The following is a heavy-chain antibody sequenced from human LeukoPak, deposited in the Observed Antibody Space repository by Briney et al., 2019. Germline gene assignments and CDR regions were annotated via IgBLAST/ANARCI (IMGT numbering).Heavy chain of an antibody. V-gene: IGHV3-30*03. CDR2: IANDGKDK. CDR1: GFTFSRYG. J-gene: IGHJ6*04. CDR3: ARDAPPLGMDV. Sequence: GGSLGLSCAASGFTFSRYGLHWVRQAPGKGLEWVAVIANDGKDKKYADSVKGRFTVSRDNSKNTVYLQMNSLRAEDTAVYYCARDAPPLGMDVWGIGTTVTVSS.